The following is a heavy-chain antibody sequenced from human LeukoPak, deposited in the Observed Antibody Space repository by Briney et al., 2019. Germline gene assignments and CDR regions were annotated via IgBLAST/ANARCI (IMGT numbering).Heavy chain of an antibody. V-gene: IGHV3-21*01. J-gene: IGHJ4*02. CDR2: ISSSSSYI. CDR1: GFTFSIYS. Sequence: GGSLRLSCAASGFTFSIYSMNWVRQAPGKGLEWVSSISSSSSYIYYADPVKGRFTISRDNAKNSLYLQMNSLRAEDTAVYYCARDFHSGVRGVILKYFDYWGQGTLVTVSS. CDR3: ARDFHSGVRGVILKYFDY. D-gene: IGHD3-10*01.